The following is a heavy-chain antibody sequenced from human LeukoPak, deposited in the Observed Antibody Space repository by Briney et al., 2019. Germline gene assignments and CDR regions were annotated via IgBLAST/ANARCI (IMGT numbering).Heavy chain of an antibody. CDR2: IKGDGSVQ. V-gene: IGHV3-7*01. Sequence: GGSLRLSCTASGFPFSGYYISWVRQAPGTGLEWLANIKGDGSVQDHVDSVKGRFTISRDNAKNSLYLQTNNLRVDDTAVYYCVGQLLRAVWGKGTTVTVSS. CDR3: VGQLLRAV. CDR1: GFPFSGYY. D-gene: IGHD2-2*01. J-gene: IGHJ6*03.